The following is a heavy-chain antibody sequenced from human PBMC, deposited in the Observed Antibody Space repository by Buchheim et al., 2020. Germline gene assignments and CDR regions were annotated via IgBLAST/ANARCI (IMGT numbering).Heavy chain of an antibody. D-gene: IGHD4-11*01. CDR3: ARTSIQYHFDS. V-gene: IGHV4-61*01. CDR1: GGSVSSGNYY. J-gene: IGHJ4*02. CDR2: IYYSGST. Sequence: QVQLQESGPGLVKPSETLSVTCTVSGGSVSSGNYYWSWIRQPPGKGLEWIGYIYYSGSTNYSPSLKSRVTISVDTAKDQFSLKLSSVTAAYTAVYYCARTSIQYHFDSWGQGTL.